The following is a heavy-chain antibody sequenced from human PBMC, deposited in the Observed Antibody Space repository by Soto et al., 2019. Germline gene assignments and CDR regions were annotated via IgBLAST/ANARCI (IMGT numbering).Heavy chain of an antibody. J-gene: IGHJ4*02. V-gene: IGHV1-2*02. Sequence: ASVKVSCKASGYSFCGYYIHRVRQAPGQGLEWMGWINPSSGGTNYAQKLQDRLTMTRDTSISTAYMDVSSLTSDDTAVYYCARTYSDTSPIIDYWGQGTLVTVSS. CDR2: INPSSGGT. D-gene: IGHD5-12*01. CDR3: ARTYSDTSPIIDY. CDR1: GYSFCGYY.